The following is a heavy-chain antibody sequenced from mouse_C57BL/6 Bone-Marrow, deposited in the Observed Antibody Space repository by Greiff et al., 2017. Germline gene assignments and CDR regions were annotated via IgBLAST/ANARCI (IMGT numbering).Heavy chain of an antibody. V-gene: IGHV1-52*01. CDR2: IDPSDSET. CDR3: ARGRYFDV. J-gene: IGHJ1*03. Sequence: QVQLQQPGAELVRPGSSVKLSCKASGYTFTSYWMHWVKQRPIQGLEWIGNIDPSDSETNYNQKFKDKATLTVDKSSSTAYMQLSSLTSEDSAVYYCARGRYFDVWGTGTTVTVSS. CDR1: GYTFTSYW.